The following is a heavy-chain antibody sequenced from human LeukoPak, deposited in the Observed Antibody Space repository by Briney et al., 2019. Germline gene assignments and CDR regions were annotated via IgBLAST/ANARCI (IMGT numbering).Heavy chain of an antibody. J-gene: IGHJ6*03. V-gene: IGHV1-69*13. Sequence: SVKVSCKASGGTFSSYAISWVRQAPGQGLEWMGGIILIFGTANYAQKFQGRVTITADESTSTAYMELSSLRSEDTAVYYCARRSAATVTTYYYYYYYMDVWGKGTTVTVSS. CDR1: GGTFSSYA. CDR2: IILIFGTA. CDR3: ARRSAATVTTYYYYYYYMDV. D-gene: IGHD4-17*01.